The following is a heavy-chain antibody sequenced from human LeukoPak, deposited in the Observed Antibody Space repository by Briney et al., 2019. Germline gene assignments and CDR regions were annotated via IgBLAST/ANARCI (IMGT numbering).Heavy chain of an antibody. CDR2: IYYSGST. J-gene: IGHJ5*02. Sequence: SETRSLTCTVSGGSISSDDYYWSWIRQPPGKGLECIGYIYYSGSTYYNPSLKSRVTISVDTSKNQFSLKLSSVTAADTAVYYCARGGATTVTDHWYNWFDPWGQGTLVTVSS. CDR1: GGSISSDDYY. D-gene: IGHD4-17*01. V-gene: IGHV4-30-4*01. CDR3: ARGGATTVTDHWYNWFDP.